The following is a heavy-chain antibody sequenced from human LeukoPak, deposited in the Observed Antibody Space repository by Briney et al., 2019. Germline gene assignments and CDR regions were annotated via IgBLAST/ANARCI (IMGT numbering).Heavy chain of an antibody. CDR1: GYSFITYW. D-gene: IGHD3-10*01. Sequence: GESLKISCKGSGYSFITYWIGWVRQMPGNGLEWVAIIHPGDTDTRYSPSFQGQVTISVDTSITTAYLQWNSLKASDSAMYYCVRLRGSGENWFDPWGQGTLVLVSS. CDR2: IHPGDTDT. J-gene: IGHJ5*02. CDR3: VRLRGSGENWFDP. V-gene: IGHV5-51*01.